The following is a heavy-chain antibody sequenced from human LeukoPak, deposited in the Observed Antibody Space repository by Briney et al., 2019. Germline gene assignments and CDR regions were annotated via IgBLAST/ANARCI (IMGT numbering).Heavy chain of an antibody. J-gene: IGHJ4*02. CDR3: ARRYASSDYYNY. CDR2: IYPGDSDT. V-gene: IGHV5-51*01. Sequence: GEPLKVSCKGSGYTFTNYWIGWVSQMPGKGLEWMGVIYPGDSDTRYSPSFQGQVTISADNTLSTAYLQWSSLKASDTAMYYCARRYASSDYYNYWGQGTLVTVSS. CDR1: GYTFTNYW. D-gene: IGHD3-22*01.